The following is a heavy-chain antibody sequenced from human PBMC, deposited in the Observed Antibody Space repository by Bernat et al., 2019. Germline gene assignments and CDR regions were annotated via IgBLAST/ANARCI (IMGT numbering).Heavy chain of an antibody. D-gene: IGHD1-26*01. CDR3: ARDPRWGYFDL. J-gene: IGHJ2*01. Sequence: QVQLQESGPGLVKPSETLSLTCTVSGGSVSSGSYYWSWIRQPPGKGLEWIGYIYYSGSTNYNPSLKSRVTISVDTSENQFSLKLSSVTAADTAVYYCARDPRWGYFDLWGRGTLVTVSS. CDR2: IYYSGST. CDR1: GGSVSSGSYY. V-gene: IGHV4-61*01.